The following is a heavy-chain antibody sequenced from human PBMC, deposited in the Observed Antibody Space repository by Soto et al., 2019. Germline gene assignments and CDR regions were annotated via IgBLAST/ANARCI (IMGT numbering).Heavy chain of an antibody. CDR1: GFTFSSYA. D-gene: IGHD4-17*01. Sequence: LRLSCAASGFTFSSYAMSWVRQAPGKGLEWVSAISGSGGSTYYADSVKGRFTISRDNSKNTLYLQMNSLRAEDTAVYYCAKSYGGVTAHCHYWGQGTLVTVSS. J-gene: IGHJ4*02. CDR3: AKSYGGVTAHCHY. V-gene: IGHV3-23*01. CDR2: ISGSGGST.